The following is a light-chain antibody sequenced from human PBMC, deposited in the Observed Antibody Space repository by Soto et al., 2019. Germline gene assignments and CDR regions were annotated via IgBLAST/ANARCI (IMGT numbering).Light chain of an antibody. Sequence: IQMTQSPSSVSASVGDTVTLSCQTSHGVSGWLAWYQQKPGKAPTLLIYTVSNLQSGVPSRFSGSGSETDFSLTITNLQPEDFATYFCQQCKTFPFTFGPGTKVEVK. J-gene: IGKJ3*01. V-gene: IGKV1-12*01. CDR3: QQCKTFPFT. CDR2: TVS. CDR1: HGVSGW.